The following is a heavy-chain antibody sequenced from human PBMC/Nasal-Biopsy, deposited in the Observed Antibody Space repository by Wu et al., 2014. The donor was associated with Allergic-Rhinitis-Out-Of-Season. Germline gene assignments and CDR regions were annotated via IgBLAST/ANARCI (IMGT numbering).Heavy chain of an antibody. V-gene: IGHV4-30-4*08. J-gene: IGHJ6*02. CDR2: IYYSGAT. CDR1: GGSISSGGYY. CDR3: ARGFSSGLTRGGVALYDV. Sequence: TLSLTCAVSGGSISSGGYYWSWIRQHPGKGLEWIGYIYYSGATYYNPSLKSRVTMSVDTSKNQFSLKLSSVTAADTAVYYCARGFSSGLTRGGVALYDVWGQGTTVTVSS. D-gene: IGHD5-12*01.